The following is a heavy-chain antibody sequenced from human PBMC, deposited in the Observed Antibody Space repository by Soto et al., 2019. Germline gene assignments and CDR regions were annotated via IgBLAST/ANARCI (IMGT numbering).Heavy chain of an antibody. V-gene: IGHV3-23*01. CDR1: GFTFSSYA. J-gene: IGHJ6*02. CDR3: AKGVVATPADYYYGMDV. CDR2: ISGSGGST. D-gene: IGHD2-15*01. Sequence: GGSLRLSCAASGFTFSSYAMSWVRQAPGKGLEWVSAISGSGGSTYYADSVKGRFTISRDNSKNTLYLQMNSLRAEDTAVYYCAKGVVATPADYYYGMDVWGQGTTVTVSS.